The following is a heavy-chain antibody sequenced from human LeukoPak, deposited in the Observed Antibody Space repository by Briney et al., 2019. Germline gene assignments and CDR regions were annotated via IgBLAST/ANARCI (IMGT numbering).Heavy chain of an antibody. CDR2: GDYSGGT. CDR1: GDSFSSVTDY. D-gene: IGHD3-3*01. J-gene: IGHJ3*02. V-gene: IGHV4-39*07. Sequence: PSETLSLTCTVSGDSFSSVTDYWAWIRQPPGKGLEWIASGDYSGGTYYNPSLESRVAISADMSKNQFSLKLTSVTGADTAVYYCARDLRITIFGVVITNAFDIWGQGTMVTVSS. CDR3: ARDLRITIFGVVITNAFDI.